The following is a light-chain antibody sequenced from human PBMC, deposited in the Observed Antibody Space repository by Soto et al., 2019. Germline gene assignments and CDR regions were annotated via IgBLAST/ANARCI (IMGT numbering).Light chain of an antibody. J-gene: IGKJ1*01. Sequence: EIVMTQSPATLSVSPGERVTLSCRASQSVSSYLAWYQQKPGQAPRLLIYGASTGATGIPARFSGSGSGTEFTLTVDRLEPEDFAVYYCQQYGSSPKTFGQGTKVDIK. V-gene: IGKV3-15*01. CDR1: QSVSSY. CDR2: GAS. CDR3: QQYGSSPKT.